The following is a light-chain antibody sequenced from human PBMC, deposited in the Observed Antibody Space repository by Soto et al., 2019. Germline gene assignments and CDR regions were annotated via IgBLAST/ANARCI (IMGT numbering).Light chain of an antibody. CDR1: QSVSSY. Sequence: EIVLTHSPGTLSLSPCERATLSCSASQSVSSYLAWYQQKPGQAPRLLIYDASNRATGIPARFSGSGSGTEFTLTISSLQSEDFAVYYCLHYNNGPRFGQGTKVDI. J-gene: IGKJ1*01. CDR3: LHYNNGPR. CDR2: DAS. V-gene: IGKV3D-15*01.